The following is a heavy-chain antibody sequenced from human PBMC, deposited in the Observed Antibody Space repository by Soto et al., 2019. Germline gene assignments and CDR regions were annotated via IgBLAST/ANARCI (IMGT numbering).Heavy chain of an antibody. Sequence: SETLSLTCTVSGGSISSYYWSWIRQPPGQGLEWVGYIFYSGITNYNPSLKSRVTISVDTSKNQFSLKLGSVTAADTAVYYCARGGAPYNWFDPWGQGTLVTVS. CDR2: IFYSGIT. CDR1: GGSISSYY. D-gene: IGHD3-16*01. CDR3: ARGGAPYNWFDP. V-gene: IGHV4-59*01. J-gene: IGHJ5*02.